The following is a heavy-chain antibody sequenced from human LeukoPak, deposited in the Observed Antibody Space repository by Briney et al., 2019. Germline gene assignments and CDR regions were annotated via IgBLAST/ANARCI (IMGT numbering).Heavy chain of an antibody. CDR2: IKQDGNEK. Sequence: GGSLRLSCAASGFTFSSYWMSWVRQAPGKGLEWVANIKQDGNEKYYVDSVKGRFTISRDNAKNSLYLQMNSLRVEDTAVYYCVRERYRGSDYWGQGTLVTVSS. J-gene: IGHJ4*02. CDR3: VRERYRGSDY. V-gene: IGHV3-7*01. CDR1: GFTFSSYW. D-gene: IGHD3-10*01.